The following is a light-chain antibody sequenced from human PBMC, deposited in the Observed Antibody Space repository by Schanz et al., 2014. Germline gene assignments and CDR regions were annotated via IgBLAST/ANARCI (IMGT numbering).Light chain of an antibody. CDR3: VLYMGSGIWV. CDR1: SGSVSTSYY. V-gene: IGLV8-61*01. Sequence: QTVVTQEPSFSVSPGGTVTLTCGLRSGSVSTSYYPSWYQQTPGQPPRTVIYSTNTRSSGVPDRFSGSILGNKAALTITGAQADDECDYYCVLYMGSGIWVFGGGTKLTVL. CDR2: STN. J-gene: IGLJ3*02.